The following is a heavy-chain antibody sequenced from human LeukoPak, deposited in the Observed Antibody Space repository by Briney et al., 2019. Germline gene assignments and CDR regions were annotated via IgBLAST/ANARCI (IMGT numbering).Heavy chain of an antibody. V-gene: IGHV3-49*04. CDR3: TRTSGYYYFYMDV. CDR1: GFTFGDYA. D-gene: IGHD2-8*02. CDR2: IRTEAYDGAT. J-gene: IGHJ6*03. Sequence: PGRSLRLSCAASGFTFGDYAMSWVRQAPGKGLEWVGFIRTEAYDGATDYGASVKGRFTISRDDSKNIAYLQMNSLNTEDTAVYYCTRTSGYYYFYMDVWGKGTTGIVSS.